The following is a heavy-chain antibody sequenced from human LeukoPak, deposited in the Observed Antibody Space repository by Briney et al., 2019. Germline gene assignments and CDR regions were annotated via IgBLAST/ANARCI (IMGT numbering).Heavy chain of an antibody. D-gene: IGHD3-3*01. CDR1: GFTFSSYA. V-gene: IGHV3-30-3*01. J-gene: IGHJ4*02. Sequence: GGSLRLSCAASGFTFSSYAMHWVRQAPGKGLEWVAVISYDGSNKYHADSVKGRFTISRDNSKNTLYLQMNSLRAEDTAVYYCARDLETRYYDFWSGHDYWGQGTLVTVSS. CDR2: ISYDGSNK. CDR3: ARDLETRYYDFWSGHDY.